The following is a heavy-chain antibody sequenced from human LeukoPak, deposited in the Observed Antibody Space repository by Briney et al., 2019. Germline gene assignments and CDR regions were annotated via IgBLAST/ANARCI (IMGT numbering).Heavy chain of an antibody. D-gene: IGHD3-10*02. CDR3: AELGITMIGGV. CDR2: ISSSGSTI. Sequence: PGGSLRLSCAGSGFTFNTYWMSWVRQAPGKGLEWVSYISSSGSTIYYADSVKGRFTISRDNAKNSLYLQMNSLRAEDTAVYYCAELGITMIGGVWGKGTTVTISS. V-gene: IGHV3-48*04. CDR1: GFTFNTYW. J-gene: IGHJ6*04.